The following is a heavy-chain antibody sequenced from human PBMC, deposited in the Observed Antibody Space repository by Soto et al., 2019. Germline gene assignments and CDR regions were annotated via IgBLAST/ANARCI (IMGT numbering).Heavy chain of an antibody. CDR1: GGSISSSSYY. Sequence: SETLSLTCTVSGGSISSSSYYWGWIRQPPGKGLEWIGSIYYSGSTYYNPSLKSRVTISVDTSKDQFSLKLSSVTAADTAVYYCARHAGGYPLFYFDYWGQGTLVTVSS. V-gene: IGHV4-39*01. CDR3: ARHAGGYPLFYFDY. D-gene: IGHD2-15*01. J-gene: IGHJ4*02. CDR2: IYYSGST.